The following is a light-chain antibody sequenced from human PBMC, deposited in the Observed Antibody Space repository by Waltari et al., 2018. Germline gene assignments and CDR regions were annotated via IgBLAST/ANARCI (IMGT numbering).Light chain of an antibody. CDR3: QQRSNWPPIT. V-gene: IGKV3-11*01. CDR2: DAS. CDR1: QSVSSY. J-gene: IGKJ5*01. Sequence: EIVLTQSPATLSLSPGERANSSCRASQSVSSYLAWYQQKPGQAPRLLIYDASNRATGIPARFSGSWSGTDFTLTISSLEPEDFAVYYCQQRSNWPPITFGQGTRLEIK.